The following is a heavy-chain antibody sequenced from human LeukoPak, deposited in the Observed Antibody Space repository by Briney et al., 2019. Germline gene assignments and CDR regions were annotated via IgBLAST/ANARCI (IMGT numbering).Heavy chain of an antibody. Sequence: GGALRLSCAASGFVFSDESMNWVRQAPGKGPEWVANIKVDGSEIYYVDSVKGRFTISRDDAKNSLYLQMNSLRAEDTAVYYCTRDRQGPRLYEMDIWGQGTTVTVSS. CDR1: GFVFSDES. CDR2: IKVDGSEI. D-gene: IGHD2-8*01. V-gene: IGHV3-7*01. CDR3: TRDRQGPRLYEMDI. J-gene: IGHJ6*02.